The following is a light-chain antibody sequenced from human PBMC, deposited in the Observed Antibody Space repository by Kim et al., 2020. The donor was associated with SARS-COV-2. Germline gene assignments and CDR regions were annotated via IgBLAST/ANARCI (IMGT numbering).Light chain of an antibody. CDR2: YVS. V-gene: IGLV3-21*04. Sequence: PGETARITCGGDNIGIKSVHWDQKKPGQAPLLVIHYVSDRPSGVPERFSGSNSGNTATLTITGVEAGDEADYYCQVWDNSRVHLVFGGGTQLTVL. CDR1: NIGIKS. CDR3: QVWDNSRVHLV. J-gene: IGLJ2*01.